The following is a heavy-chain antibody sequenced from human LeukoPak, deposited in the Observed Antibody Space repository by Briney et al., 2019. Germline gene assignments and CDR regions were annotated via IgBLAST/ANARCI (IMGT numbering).Heavy chain of an antibody. Sequence: GGSLRLSCAASGFTFSGYWMSWVRQAPGKGLEWVANIKQDGSEKYYVDSVKGRFTIPRDNAKNSLYLQMNSLRAEDTAVYYCASATEAEGYWGQGTLVTVSS. V-gene: IGHV3-7*01. CDR3: ASATEAEGY. CDR2: IKQDGSEK. D-gene: IGHD1-14*01. J-gene: IGHJ4*02. CDR1: GFTFSGYW.